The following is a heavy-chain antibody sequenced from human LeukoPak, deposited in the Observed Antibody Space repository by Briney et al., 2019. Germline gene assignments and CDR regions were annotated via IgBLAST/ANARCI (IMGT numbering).Heavy chain of an antibody. J-gene: IGHJ3*02. V-gene: IGHV3-30*18. D-gene: IGHD6-6*01. Sequence: PGGSLRLSCAASGFTFSSYAMSWVRQAPGKGLEWVAVISYDGSNKYYADSVKGRFTISRDNSKNTLYLQMNSLRAEDTAVYYCAKESSSLDAFDIWGQGTMVTVSS. CDR3: AKESSSLDAFDI. CDR2: ISYDGSNK. CDR1: GFTFSSYA.